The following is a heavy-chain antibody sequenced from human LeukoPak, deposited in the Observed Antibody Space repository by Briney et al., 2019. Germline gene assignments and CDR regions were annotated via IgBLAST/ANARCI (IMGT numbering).Heavy chain of an antibody. V-gene: IGHV3-21*01. CDR2: ISSSSSYI. CDR3: ARDPAMVATKSTFDY. Sequence: PGGSLRLSCAASGFTFSSYSMNWVRQAPGKGLEWVSSISSSSSYIYYADSVKGRFTISRDNAKNSLYLQMNSLRAEDTAVYYCARDPAMVATKSTFDYWGQGTLVTVSS. CDR1: GFTFSSYS. D-gene: IGHD5-12*01. J-gene: IGHJ4*02.